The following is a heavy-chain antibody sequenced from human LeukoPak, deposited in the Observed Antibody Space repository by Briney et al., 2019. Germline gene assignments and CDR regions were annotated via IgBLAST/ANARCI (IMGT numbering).Heavy chain of an antibody. D-gene: IGHD2-21*02. V-gene: IGHV3-23*01. J-gene: IGHJ4*02. Sequence: PGGSLRLSCAASGFTFSSNVMSWVRQAPGKGLEWVSAISGSGRTYYADSVKGPFTISRDNSKNTLYLQMNSVRAEDTAVYYCVKVRVMTAPFDYWGQGTLVTVSS. CDR3: VKVRVMTAPFDY. CDR1: GFTFSSNV. CDR2: ISGSGRT.